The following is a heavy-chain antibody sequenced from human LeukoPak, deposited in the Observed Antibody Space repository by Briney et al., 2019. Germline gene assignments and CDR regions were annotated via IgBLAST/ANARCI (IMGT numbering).Heavy chain of an antibody. CDR3: ARAPFSGGYCSSTSCYSRFGY. CDR2: ISSSSGTTV. D-gene: IGHD2-2*01. J-gene: IGHJ4*02. V-gene: IGHV3-11*04. CDR1: GFIFSDYY. Sequence: PGGSLRLSCAASGFIFSDYYMSWIRQTPERGLEWISCISSSSGTTVHDADSVKGRFTISRDNAKNSLYLEMNSLRVEDTAVYYCARAPFSGGYCSSTSCYSRFGYWGQGTLVTVSS.